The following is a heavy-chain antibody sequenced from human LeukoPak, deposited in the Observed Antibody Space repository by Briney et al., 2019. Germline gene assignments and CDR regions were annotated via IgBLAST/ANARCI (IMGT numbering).Heavy chain of an antibody. Sequence: ASVKVSCKASGYTFTSYDINWVRQATGQGLEWMGWMNPNSGNTGYAQKFQGRVTITRNTSISTAYMELSSLRSEDTAVYCCARAYSGSYRERAFDIWGQGTMVTVSS. CDR2: MNPNSGNT. J-gene: IGHJ3*02. D-gene: IGHD1-26*01. CDR3: ARAYSGSYRERAFDI. V-gene: IGHV1-8*03. CDR1: GYTFTSYD.